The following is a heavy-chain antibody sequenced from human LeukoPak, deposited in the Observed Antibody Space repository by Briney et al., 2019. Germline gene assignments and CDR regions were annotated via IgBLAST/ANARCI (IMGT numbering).Heavy chain of an antibody. CDR1: GGSFSGYY. CDR3: ARARGGGVPSSGWYFDY. V-gene: IGHV4-34*01. CDR2: INHSGST. D-gene: IGHD6-19*01. Sequence: SETLSLTCAVYGGSFSGYYCSWIRQPPGKGLEWIGEINHSGSTNYNPSLKSRVTISVDTSKNQFSLKLSSVTAADTAVYYCARARGGGVPSSGWYFDYWGQGTLVTVSS. J-gene: IGHJ4*02.